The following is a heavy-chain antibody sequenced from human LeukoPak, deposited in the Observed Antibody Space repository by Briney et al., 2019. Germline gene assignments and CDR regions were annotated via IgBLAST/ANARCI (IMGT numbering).Heavy chain of an antibody. CDR3: ASNWAYDYVVQSY. CDR1: GFTFTNYW. D-gene: IGHD3-16*01. CDR2: LPPDELDI. J-gene: IGHJ4*02. V-gene: IGHV3-74*01. Sequence: GGSLRLSCAASGFTFTNYWMHWVRQAPGMGLVWVSRLPPDELDIIYADSVKGRFTVSRDNAKNTVYLQMNNLRAEDTAVYYCASNWAYDYVVQSYWGQGTLVTVSS.